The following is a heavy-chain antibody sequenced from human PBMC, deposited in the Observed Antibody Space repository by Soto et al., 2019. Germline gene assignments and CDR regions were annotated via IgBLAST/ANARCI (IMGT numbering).Heavy chain of an antibody. CDR2: FYTSGSP. D-gene: IGHD2-2*01. CDR1: GASISNYY. V-gene: IGHV4-4*07. Sequence: PSETLSLTCTVSGASISNYYLSWIRQPAGRGLEWIGGFYTSGSPKYNPSLKSRATMSVDTSKNQFSLKLNYVTAADTAVYFCARDSAGCTGGICYADNYFGMDVWGQGTTVTVSS. J-gene: IGHJ6*02. CDR3: ARDSAGCTGGICYADNYFGMDV.